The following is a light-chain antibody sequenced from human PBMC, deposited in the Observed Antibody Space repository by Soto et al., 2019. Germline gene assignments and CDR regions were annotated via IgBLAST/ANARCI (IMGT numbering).Light chain of an antibody. Sequence: DIEMTQSPSTLPASVGDTVTITCRASQSIATWLAWYQQKPEKAPKLLIYKATNVQSGVPSRFSGSGSGTEFSLTLSSLQPEDFAIYYCQQYNDYQYTFGQGTKLEIK. J-gene: IGKJ2*01. CDR1: QSIATW. CDR3: QQYNDYQYT. CDR2: KAT. V-gene: IGKV1-5*03.